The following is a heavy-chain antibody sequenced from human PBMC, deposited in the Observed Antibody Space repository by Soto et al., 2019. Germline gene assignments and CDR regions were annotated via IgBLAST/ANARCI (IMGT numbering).Heavy chain of an antibody. CDR2: IYPADSDT. Sequence: SLKISCKGSGYSFTNNWIGWVRQMPGKGLEWMGMIYPADSDTRYSPSLQGQVTISVDKSISTAYLQWSSLRASDTAMYYCARHYSSGWYRGGLYYYGLDVWGQGTTVTVS. CDR1: GYSFTNNW. V-gene: IGHV5-51*01. D-gene: IGHD6-19*01. J-gene: IGHJ6*02. CDR3: ARHYSSGWYRGGLYYYGLDV.